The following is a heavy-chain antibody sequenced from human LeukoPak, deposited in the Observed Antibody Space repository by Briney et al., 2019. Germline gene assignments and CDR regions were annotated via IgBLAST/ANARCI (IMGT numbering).Heavy chain of an antibody. Sequence: GGSLRLSCAASGFTFRSYWINWVRQAPGKGLEWVANINQDGSEKYYVYSVRGRFTISRDNAENSLYVQMNSLRDEDTAVYYCARLGIVGAEGGFDYWGQGTLVTVSS. CDR2: INQDGSEK. D-gene: IGHD1-26*01. CDR3: ARLGIVGAEGGFDY. V-gene: IGHV3-7*01. J-gene: IGHJ4*02. CDR1: GFTFRSYW.